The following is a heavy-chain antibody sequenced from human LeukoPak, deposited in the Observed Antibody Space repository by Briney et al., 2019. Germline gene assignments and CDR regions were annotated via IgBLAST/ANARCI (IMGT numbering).Heavy chain of an antibody. CDR1: GFTFSGYA. J-gene: IGHJ4*02. CDR3: AKSYSGSYYVIDY. V-gene: IGHV3-30-3*02. D-gene: IGHD1-26*01. Sequence: GGSLRLSYAASGFTFSGYAIHWVRQAPGKGLEGVALISYDGSNKYYADSVKGRFTISRDNSKNTLYLQMSSLRTEDTAVYYCAKSYSGSYYVIDYWGQGTLVTVSS. CDR2: ISYDGSNK.